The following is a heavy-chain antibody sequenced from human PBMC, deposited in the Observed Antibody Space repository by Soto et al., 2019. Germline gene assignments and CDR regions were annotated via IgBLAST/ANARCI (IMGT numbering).Heavy chain of an antibody. J-gene: IGHJ6*02. D-gene: IGHD2-2*01. CDR2: IYDSGNT. V-gene: IGHV4-39*01. Sequence: QLQLQESGPGLVRPSETLSLTCAVSGGSIGSTGYYWGWFRQPPGKGLEWIGSIYDSGNTFHNPSLKSRVIISVDTSKNQFSLKLTSVTAADTAVYYCARRHLTSPPVWGHGTTVTVSS. CDR1: GGSIGSTGYY. CDR3: ARRHLTSPPV.